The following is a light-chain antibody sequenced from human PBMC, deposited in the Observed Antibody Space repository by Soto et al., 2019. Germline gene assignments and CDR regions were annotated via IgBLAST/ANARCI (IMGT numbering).Light chain of an antibody. CDR3: KQANSSPLP. CDR1: QGISNW. CDR2: TGS. V-gene: IGKV1-12*01. J-gene: IGKJ4*01. Sequence: DIQMTQSPSSVSASVGDRVSITCRASQGISNWLAWYQQKPGRAPKLLIYTGSSLQSGVPSRFSGTGSGKDFTLTISTLQPEDVETYYCKQANSSPLPFGGGTKVEIK.